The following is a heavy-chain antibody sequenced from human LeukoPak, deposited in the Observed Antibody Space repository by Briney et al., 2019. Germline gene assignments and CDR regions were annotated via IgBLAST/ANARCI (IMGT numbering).Heavy chain of an antibody. D-gene: IGHD1-7*01. V-gene: IGHV3-23*01. CDR3: AKYQNRYNWNYPFDY. J-gene: IGHJ4*02. CDR1: GLTFSSYA. Sequence: GGSLRLSCVASGLTFSSYAMSWVRQAPGKGLEWVSTISGSGGSTYYADSVKGRFTISRDNSKNTLCLQMNSLRAEDTAVYFCAKYQNRYNWNYPFDYWGQGTLVTVSS. CDR2: ISGSGGST.